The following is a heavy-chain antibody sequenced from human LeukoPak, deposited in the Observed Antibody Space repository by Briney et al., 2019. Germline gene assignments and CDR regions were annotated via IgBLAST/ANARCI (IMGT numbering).Heavy chain of an antibody. CDR2: IGAYNGNT. D-gene: IGHD3-10*01. CDR3: ARAVDWVRGVIIPFDY. CDR1: GYTFTSYG. V-gene: IGHV1-18*01. Sequence: ASVKVSCKASGYTFTSYGISWVRQAPGQGLEWMGWIGAYNGNTNYAQKLQGRVTMTTDTSTSTAYMELRSLRSDDTAVYYCARAVDWVRGVIIPFDYWGQGTLVTVSS. J-gene: IGHJ4*02.